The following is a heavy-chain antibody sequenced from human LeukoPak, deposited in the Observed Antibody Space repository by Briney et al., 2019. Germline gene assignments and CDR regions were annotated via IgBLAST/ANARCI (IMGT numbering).Heavy chain of an antibody. CDR1: GFPFSNYW. J-gene: IGHJ4*02. V-gene: IGHV3-7*01. Sequence: GGSLRLSCAASGFPFSNYWMAWVRQVPGKGLEWVASIKQDGGENFYVDSVKGRFTISRDNAKNSLYLQMNSLRAEDTAVYYCARGNYYCSGTSCYTFLDYWGQGTLVTVSS. D-gene: IGHD2-2*02. CDR3: ARGNYYCSGTSCYTFLDY. CDR2: IKQDGGEN.